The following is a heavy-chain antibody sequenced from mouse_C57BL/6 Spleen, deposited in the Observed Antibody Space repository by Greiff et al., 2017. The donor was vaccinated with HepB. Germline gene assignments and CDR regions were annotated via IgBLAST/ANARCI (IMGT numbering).Heavy chain of an antibody. J-gene: IGHJ2*01. Sequence: QVQLQQSGPELVKPGASVKISCKASGYAFSSSWMNWVKQRPGKGLEWIGRIYPGDGDTNYNGKFKGKATLTADKSSSTAYMQLSSLISEDSAVYVCARGAQATGFDYWGQGTTLTVSS. CDR2: IYPGDGDT. CDR3: ARGAQATGFDY. V-gene: IGHV1-82*01. CDR1: GYAFSSSW. D-gene: IGHD3-2*02.